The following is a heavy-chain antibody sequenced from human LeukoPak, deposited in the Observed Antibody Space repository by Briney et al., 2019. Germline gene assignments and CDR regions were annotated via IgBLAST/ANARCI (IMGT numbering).Heavy chain of an antibody. CDR1: GGSISSYY. D-gene: IGHD6-19*01. CDR3: ARLRQAVAGHYYYYMDV. V-gene: IGHV4-59*01. J-gene: IGHJ6*03. CDR2: IYYSGST. Sequence: PSETLSLTCTVSGGSISSYYWSWIRQPPGKGLEWIGYIYYSGSTNYNPSLKSRVTISVDTSKNQFSLKLSSVTAADTAVYYCARLRQAVAGHYYYYMDVWGKGTTVTVSS.